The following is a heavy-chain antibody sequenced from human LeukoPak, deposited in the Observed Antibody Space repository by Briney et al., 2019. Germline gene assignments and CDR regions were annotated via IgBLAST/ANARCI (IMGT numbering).Heavy chain of an antibody. CDR3: ARGLTTLNY. V-gene: IGHV3-53*01. CDR1: GFTFSSSA. D-gene: IGHD4-11*01. Sequence: GGSLRLSCAASGFTFSSSAMSWVRQAPGKGLEWVSIIYADGSTYYADSVKGRFTISRDNSKNTMYLQMNSLRAEDTAVYYCARGLTTLNYWGQGTLVTVSS. CDR2: IYADGST. J-gene: IGHJ4*02.